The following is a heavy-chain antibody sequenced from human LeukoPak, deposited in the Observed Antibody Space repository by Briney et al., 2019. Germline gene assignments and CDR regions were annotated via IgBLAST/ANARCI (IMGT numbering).Heavy chain of an antibody. J-gene: IGHJ3*02. CDR2: IYTSGST. Sequence: PSETLSLTCTISGGSISSYYWSWIRQPAGKGLEWIGRIYTSGSTNYNPSLKSRVTMSVDTSKNQFSLKLSSVTAADTAVYYCARAERGSSRGAFDIWGQGTMVTVSS. V-gene: IGHV4-4*07. CDR1: GGSISSYY. D-gene: IGHD6-13*01. CDR3: ARAERGSSRGAFDI.